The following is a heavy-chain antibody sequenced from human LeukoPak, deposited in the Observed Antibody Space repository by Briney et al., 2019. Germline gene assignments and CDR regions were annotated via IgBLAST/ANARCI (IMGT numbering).Heavy chain of an antibody. Sequence: KRRESLKISCKGSGYTFTSYGISWVRQAPGQGLEWMGWISAYNGNTNYAQKLQGRVTMTTDTSTSTAYMELRSLRSDDTAVYYCARGTMIVAGPWGQGTLVTVSS. D-gene: IGHD3-22*01. J-gene: IGHJ5*02. CDR2: ISAYNGNT. CDR3: ARGTMIVAGP. V-gene: IGHV1-18*01. CDR1: GYTFTSYG.